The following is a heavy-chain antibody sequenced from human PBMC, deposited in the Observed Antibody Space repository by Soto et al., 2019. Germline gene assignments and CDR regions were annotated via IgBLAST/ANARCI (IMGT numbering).Heavy chain of an antibody. D-gene: IGHD6-19*01. CDR1: GFTFGSFA. J-gene: IGHJ4*02. V-gene: IGHV3-30*18. CDR3: AKGLGSSGWEYFDH. Sequence: QLVESGGGVVQPGKSLRLSCAGSGFTFGSFAMHWVRQAPGKGLEWVAVISFHGRHQYYADSVKGRFTISRDNSNNAVYLQLSSLRLEDTAVYYCAKGLGSSGWEYFDHWGQGTLGTVSS. CDR2: ISFHGRHQ.